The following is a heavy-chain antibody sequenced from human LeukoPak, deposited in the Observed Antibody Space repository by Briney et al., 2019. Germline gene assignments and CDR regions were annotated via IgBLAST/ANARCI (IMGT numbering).Heavy chain of an antibody. V-gene: IGHV4-34*01. CDR2: INHSGST. J-gene: IGHJ4*02. CDR3: ARQGARSGSYFDY. CDR1: GGSFSGYY. Sequence: SETLSLTCAVYGGSFSGYYWSWIRQPPGKGLEWIGEINHSGSTNYNPSLKSRVTISVDTSKNQFSLKLSSVTAADTAVYYCARQGARSGSYFDYWGQGTLVTVSS. D-gene: IGHD3-10*01.